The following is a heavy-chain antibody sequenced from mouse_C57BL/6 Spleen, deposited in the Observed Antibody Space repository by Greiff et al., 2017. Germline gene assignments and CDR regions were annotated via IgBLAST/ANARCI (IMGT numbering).Heavy chain of an antibody. CDR3: TTHGYDEDY. D-gene: IGHD2-2*01. V-gene: IGHV14-4*01. CDR1: GFNIKGDY. Sequence: DVQLQPSGAELVRPGASVKLSCTASGFNIKGDYMHWVKQRPEQGLEWIGWIDPENGGTEYAAKFQGKATITADTSSNPAYLHLSSLTSEDTAVYYCTTHGYDEDYWGQGTTLTVSS. J-gene: IGHJ2*01. CDR2: IDPENGGT.